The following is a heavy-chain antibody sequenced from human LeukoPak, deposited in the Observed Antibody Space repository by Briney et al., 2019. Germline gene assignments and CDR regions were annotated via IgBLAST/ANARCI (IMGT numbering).Heavy chain of an antibody. Sequence: SVKVSCKASGGTFSSYAISWVRQAPGQGLEWMGGIIPIFGTANYAQKFQGRVTITADESTSTAYMELSSLRSEDTAVYYCARGPSYEYQLPYGNYYYYYMDVWGKGTTVTVSS. CDR2: IIPIFGTA. V-gene: IGHV1-69*01. CDR1: GGTFSSYA. D-gene: IGHD2-2*01. CDR3: ARGPSYEYQLPYGNYYYYYMDV. J-gene: IGHJ6*03.